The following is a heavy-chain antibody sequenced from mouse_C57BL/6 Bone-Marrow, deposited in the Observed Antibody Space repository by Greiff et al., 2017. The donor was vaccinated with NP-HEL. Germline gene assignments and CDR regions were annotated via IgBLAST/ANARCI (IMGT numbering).Heavy chain of an antibody. CDR1: GYTFTSYW. J-gene: IGHJ1*03. CDR3: ARWGYWYVDV. Sequence: QVQLKQPGAELVKPGASVKLSCKASGYTFTSYWMHWVQQTPGQGLEWIGMIHPNSGSTNYNEKIKSKATLTVDKSSSTAYMQLSSLTSEDSAGDYCARWGYWYVDVWGTGTTVTVSS. V-gene: IGHV1-64*01. CDR2: IHPNSGST.